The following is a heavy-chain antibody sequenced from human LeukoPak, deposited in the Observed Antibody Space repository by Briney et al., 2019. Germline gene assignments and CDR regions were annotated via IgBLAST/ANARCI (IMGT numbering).Heavy chain of an antibody. D-gene: IGHD6-13*01. V-gene: IGHV3-21*01. Sequence: GRSLRLSCAASGFTLTSFNMNWVRQAPGQGLEWVSSISSGRTYTYYADSVKGRFTISRENTKNSLFLQMNSLRAEDTAIYYCARGDRSAVFDYWGQGSLVTVSS. CDR3: ARGDRSAVFDY. CDR2: ISSGRTYT. J-gene: IGHJ4*02. CDR1: GFTLTSFN.